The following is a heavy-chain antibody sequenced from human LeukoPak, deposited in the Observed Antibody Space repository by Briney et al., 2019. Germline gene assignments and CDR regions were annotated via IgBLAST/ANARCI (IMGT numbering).Heavy chain of an antibody. CDR1: GGSISSYY. J-gene: IGHJ4*02. D-gene: IGHD2-15*01. Sequence: SETLSLICTVPGGSISSYYWSWIRQPPGKGLEWTGDISYSGSTNYNSTLKSRVTISLDTSKNQFSLKLSSVTAADTAVYYCARGYCSGGTCYRTFFDQWGQGTLVSVSS. V-gene: IGHV4-59*01. CDR3: ARGYCSGGTCYRTFFDQ. CDR2: ISYSGST.